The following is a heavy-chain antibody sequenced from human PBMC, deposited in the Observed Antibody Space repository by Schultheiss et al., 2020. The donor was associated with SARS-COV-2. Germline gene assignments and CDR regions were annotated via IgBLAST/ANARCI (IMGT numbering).Heavy chain of an antibody. Sequence: GESLKISCAASGFTFSSYSINWVRQAPGKGLEWVSSISSGSSYIYYADSVKGRFTISRDNAKNSLYLQMNSLRAEDTAVYYCARDLLSNYYGSGSYSGYWGQGTLVTVSS. D-gene: IGHD3-10*01. CDR1: GFTFSSYS. V-gene: IGHV3-21*01. CDR2: ISSGSSYI. CDR3: ARDLLSNYYGSGSYSGY. J-gene: IGHJ4*02.